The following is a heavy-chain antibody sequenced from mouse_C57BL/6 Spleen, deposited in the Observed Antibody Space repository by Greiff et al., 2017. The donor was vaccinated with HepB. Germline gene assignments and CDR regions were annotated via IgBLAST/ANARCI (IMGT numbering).Heavy chain of an antibody. CDR1: GYTFTDYY. CDR3: ARSRITTVVAPYFDY. CDR2: INPNNGGT. Sequence: VQLQQSGPELVKPGASVKISCKASGYTFTDYYMNWVKQSHGKSLEWIGDINPNNGGTSYNQKFKGKATLTVDKSSSTAYMELRSLTSEDSAVYYCARSRITTVVAPYFDYWGQGTTLTVSS. J-gene: IGHJ2*01. V-gene: IGHV1-26*01. D-gene: IGHD1-1*01.